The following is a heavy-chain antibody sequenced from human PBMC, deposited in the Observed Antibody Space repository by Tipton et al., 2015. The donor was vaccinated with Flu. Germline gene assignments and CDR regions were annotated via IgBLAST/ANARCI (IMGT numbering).Heavy chain of an antibody. V-gene: IGHV1-69*01. J-gene: IGHJ3*02. Sequence: QMQLVQSGAEVKKPGSSVKVSCKASGGTFSSYAISWVRQAPGQGLEWMGGIIPIFGTANYAQKFQGRVTITADESTSTAYMELSSLRSEDTAVYYCARDLDYCSGGSCYVGGIWGQGTMVTVSS. CDR3: ARDLDYCSGGSCYVGGI. D-gene: IGHD2-15*01. CDR1: GGTFSSYA. CDR2: IIPIFGTA.